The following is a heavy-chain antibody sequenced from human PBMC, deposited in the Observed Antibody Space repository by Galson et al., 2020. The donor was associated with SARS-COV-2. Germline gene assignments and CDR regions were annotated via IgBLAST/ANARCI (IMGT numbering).Heavy chain of an antibody. CDR2: IYYSGST. CDR3: ARLAVLMVYARGVPDY. Sequence: SETLSLTCTVSGGSISSSSYYWGWIRQPPGKGLEWIGSIYYSGSTYYNPSHKSRVTISVDTSKNQFSLKLGSVTAADTAVYYCARLAVLMVYARGVPDYWGQGTLVTVSS. J-gene: IGHJ4*02. D-gene: IGHD2-8*01. CDR1: GGSISSSSYY. V-gene: IGHV4-39*01.